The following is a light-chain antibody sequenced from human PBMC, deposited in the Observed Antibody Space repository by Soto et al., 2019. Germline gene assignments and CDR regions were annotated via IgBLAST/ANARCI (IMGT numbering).Light chain of an antibody. CDR2: AAS. J-gene: IGKJ2*01. CDR1: QTIGKY. Sequence: DIQMTQSPSSLPASVGDRVTITCRASQTIGKYLNWYQQKPGKAPKLLIYAASSLQSGVPSRFSGSGSGTDFTLTIDSLQPEDFATYYCQQSYITHYTFGQGTKLQIK. CDR3: QQSYITHYT. V-gene: IGKV1-39*01.